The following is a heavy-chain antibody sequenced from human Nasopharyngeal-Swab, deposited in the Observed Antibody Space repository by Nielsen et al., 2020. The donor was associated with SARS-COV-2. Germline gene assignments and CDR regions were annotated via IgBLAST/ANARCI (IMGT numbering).Heavy chain of an antibody. CDR2: IYHSGST. Sequence: SETLSLTCVVSGGSISSADYSWNWIRQSQGRGLEWIGNIYHSGSTSYNPSLKSRVTISVDRSKSHFSLKMTSVTAADTAVYFCARGKDFGEYYFDYWGQGTLVTVSS. CDR3: ARGKDFGEYYFDY. J-gene: IGHJ4*02. D-gene: IGHD3-10*01. V-gene: IGHV4-30-2*06. CDR1: GGSISSADYS.